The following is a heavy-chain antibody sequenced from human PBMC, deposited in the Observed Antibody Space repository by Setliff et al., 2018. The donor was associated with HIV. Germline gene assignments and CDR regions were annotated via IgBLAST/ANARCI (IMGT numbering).Heavy chain of an antibody. CDR3: AKIQNPQGYYYDSSGYYPHPGSPDY. J-gene: IGHJ4*02. Sequence: GGSLRLSCAASGFTFASYGMHWVRQAPGKGLEWVTFVKYDGSSKYYADSVKGRFTISRDNSKNTLYLQLNSLRAEDTAVYYCAKIQNPQGYYYDSSGYYPHPGSPDYWGQGTLVTVSS. CDR1: GFTFASYG. D-gene: IGHD3-22*01. V-gene: IGHV3-30*02. CDR2: VKYDGSSK.